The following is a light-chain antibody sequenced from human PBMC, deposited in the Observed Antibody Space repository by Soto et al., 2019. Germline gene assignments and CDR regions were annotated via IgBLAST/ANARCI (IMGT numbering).Light chain of an antibody. CDR1: GYNIGSNYD. V-gene: IGLV1-40*01. Sequence: QPVLTQPPSVSGAPGQRVTISCTGNGYNIGSNYDVHWYQVLPGSAPKLLIYANNNRPSGAPDRYSGSKSGTSATLAVTGLQSEDEADYYCQSYDRSLTAVVLGTGTKLTVL. J-gene: IGLJ1*01. CDR2: ANN. CDR3: QSYDRSLTAVV.